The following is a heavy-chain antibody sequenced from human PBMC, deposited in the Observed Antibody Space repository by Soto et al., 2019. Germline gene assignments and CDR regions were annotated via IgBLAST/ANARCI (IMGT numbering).Heavy chain of an antibody. J-gene: IGHJ4*02. D-gene: IGHD3-10*01. CDR1: SGSISSSNW. V-gene: IGHV4-4*02. Sequence: SETLSLTCAVSSGSISSSNWWSWVRQPPGKGLEWIGEIYHSGSTNYNPSLKSRVTISVDKSKNQFSLKLSSVTAADTAVYYCARGITMVRGVFPPTYYFDYWGQGTLVTVSS. CDR3: ARGITMVRGVFPPTYYFDY. CDR2: IYHSGST.